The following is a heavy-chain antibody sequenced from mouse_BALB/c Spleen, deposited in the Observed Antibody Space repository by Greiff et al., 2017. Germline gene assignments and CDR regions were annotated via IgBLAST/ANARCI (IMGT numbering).Heavy chain of an antibody. V-gene: IGHV1-80*01. J-gene: IGHJ2*01. CDR2: IYPGDGDT. CDR3: ASLWLRRGAYYFDD. Sequence: VQLQQSGAELVRPGSSVKISCKASGYAFSSYWMNWVKQRPGQGLEWIGQIYPGDGDTNYNGKFKGKATLTADKSSSTAYMQLSSLTSEDSAVYFCASLWLRRGAYYFDDWGQGTTLTVSS. D-gene: IGHD2-2*01. CDR1: GYAFSSYW.